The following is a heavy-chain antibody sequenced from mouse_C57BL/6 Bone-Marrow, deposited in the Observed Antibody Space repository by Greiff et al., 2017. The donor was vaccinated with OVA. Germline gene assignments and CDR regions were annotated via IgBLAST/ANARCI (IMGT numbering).Heavy chain of an antibody. Sequence: QVQLQQSGAEVVRPGASVKLSCKASGYTFTDHYINWVKQRPGQGLEWIARIYPGSGNTDYNEKFKGKATLTAETSSNTAYMQLSSLTSEDSAVYFSARDDGYFFEYWGQGTTLTVSS. V-gene: IGHV1-76*01. CDR3: ARDDGYFFEY. J-gene: IGHJ2*01. CDR2: IYPGSGNT. D-gene: IGHD2-3*01. CDR1: GYTFTDHY.